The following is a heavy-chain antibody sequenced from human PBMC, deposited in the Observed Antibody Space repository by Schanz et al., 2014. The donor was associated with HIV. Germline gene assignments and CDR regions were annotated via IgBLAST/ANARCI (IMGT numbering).Heavy chain of an antibody. CDR1: GFTFSTYG. Sequence: VKLSESGGGLVQPGGSLRLSCAASGFTFSTYGMHWVRQAPGKGLEWVAFISDDGSNKYYADSVKGRFTISRDNSKNTLYLQMNSLRTEDTAVYYCAKVARWDYYGMDVWGQGTTVTVSS. CDR2: ISDDGSNK. CDR3: AKVARWDYYGMDV. J-gene: IGHJ6*02. V-gene: IGHV3-30*18.